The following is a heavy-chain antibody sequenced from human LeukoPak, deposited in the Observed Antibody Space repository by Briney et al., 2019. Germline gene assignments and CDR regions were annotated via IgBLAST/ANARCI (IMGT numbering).Heavy chain of an antibody. CDR1: GFSFSTYG. CDR2: IRYDGSQN. V-gene: IGHV3-30*02. D-gene: IGHD1-26*01. J-gene: IGHJ4*02. Sequence: GGSLRLSCAASGFSFSTYGMHWVRQAPGKGLEWVAFIRYDGSQNHLTDSVKGRFTISRDNAKNSLYLQMNSLRVDDTAVYYCAKGTVGAKYWGQGTLVIVSS. CDR3: AKGTVGAKY.